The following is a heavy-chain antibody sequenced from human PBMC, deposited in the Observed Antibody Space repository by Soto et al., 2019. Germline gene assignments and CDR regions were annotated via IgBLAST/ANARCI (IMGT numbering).Heavy chain of an antibody. CDR2: IRDSGDT. D-gene: IGHD3-10*01. CDR1: GGSISSHN. J-gene: IGHJ6*02. Sequence: QVQLQESGPGLVKPSETLSLICSDSGGSISSHNWGWIRLPPGKGLEWIGYIRDSGDTSYNPSLNSRATMSLDTSKKDFSLKLTSVTAADTAVYYCVRQGFGALHGLVDVWGQGTTVTVSS. CDR3: VRQGFGALHGLVDV. V-gene: IGHV4-59*08.